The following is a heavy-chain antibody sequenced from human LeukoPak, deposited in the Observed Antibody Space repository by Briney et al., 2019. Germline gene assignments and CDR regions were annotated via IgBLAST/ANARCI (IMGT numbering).Heavy chain of an antibody. Sequence: SETLSLTCTVSGGSISSYYWSWIRQPPGKGREWIGYIYYSGSTNYNPSLKSRVTISVDTSKNQFSLKLSSVTAADTAVYYCARVGYSSGYYFDYWGQGTLVTVSS. V-gene: IGHV4-59*01. CDR3: ARVGYSSGYYFDY. D-gene: IGHD3-22*01. CDR2: IYYSGST. J-gene: IGHJ4*02. CDR1: GGSISSYY.